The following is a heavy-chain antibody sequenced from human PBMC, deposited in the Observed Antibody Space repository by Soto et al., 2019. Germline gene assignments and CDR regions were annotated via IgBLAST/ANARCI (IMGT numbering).Heavy chain of an antibody. V-gene: IGHV3-7*01. J-gene: IGHJ4*02. CDR3: ATSKVVLITGVFDN. D-gene: IGHD3-22*01. Sequence: EVQLVESGGGLVQPGGSLRLSCAASGFTFNSYWMNWVRQAPGKGLEWVANINQDGSDKYYVDSVRGRFTISRDNAKNSLYLQMNSLRAEDKAVYYCATSKVVLITGVFDNWGQGTLVTVSS. CDR1: GFTFNSYW. CDR2: INQDGSDK.